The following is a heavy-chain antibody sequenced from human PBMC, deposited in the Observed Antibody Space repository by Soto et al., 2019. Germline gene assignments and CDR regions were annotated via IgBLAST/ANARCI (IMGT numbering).Heavy chain of an antibody. J-gene: IGHJ6*02. D-gene: IGHD6-19*01. CDR1: GFTFSSYG. Sequence: PGGSLRLSCAASGFTFSSYGMHWVRQAPGKGLEWVAVIWYDGSNKYYADSVKGRFTISRDNSKNTLYLQMNSLRAEDTAVYYCARDAAYSSGWYPPYYYYGMDVWGQGTTVTVS. CDR3: ARDAAYSSGWYPPYYYYGMDV. CDR2: IWYDGSNK. V-gene: IGHV3-33*01.